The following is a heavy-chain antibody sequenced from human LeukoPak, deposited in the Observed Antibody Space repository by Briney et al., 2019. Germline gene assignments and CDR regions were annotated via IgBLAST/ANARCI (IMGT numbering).Heavy chain of an antibody. CDR1: GFTFSSYG. V-gene: IGHV3-23*01. D-gene: IGHD3-10*01. Sequence: GGSLRLSCAASGFTFSSYGMSWVRQAPGKGLEWVSAISGSGGSTYYADSVKGRFTISRDNSKNSLYLQMNSLRTEDTALYYCAKGYRIVSGSLDYWGQGTLVTVSS. J-gene: IGHJ4*02. CDR3: AKGYRIVSGSLDY. CDR2: ISGSGGST.